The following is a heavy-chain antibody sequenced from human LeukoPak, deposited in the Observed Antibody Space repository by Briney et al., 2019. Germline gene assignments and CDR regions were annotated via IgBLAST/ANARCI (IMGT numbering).Heavy chain of an antibody. Sequence: ASVKVSCKASGGTFSSYAISWVRQAPGQGLEWMGRINPNSGGTNYAQKFQGRVTMTRDTSISTAYMELSRLTPDDTAVYYCARDRGGSGTSCYDYWGQGTLVTASS. CDR3: ARDRGGSGTSCYDY. J-gene: IGHJ4*02. D-gene: IGHD2-2*01. V-gene: IGHV1-2*06. CDR1: GGTFSSYA. CDR2: INPNSGGT.